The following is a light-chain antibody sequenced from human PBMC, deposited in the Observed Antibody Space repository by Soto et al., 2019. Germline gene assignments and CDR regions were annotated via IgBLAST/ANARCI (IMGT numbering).Light chain of an antibody. J-gene: IGLJ3*02. Sequence: QPVLTQSPSASASLGASVKLTCTLSSGHSSYAISWHQQQPQKGPRYLMKLNSDGSHRKGDGIPDRFSGASSGAERYLTTSSLQSEDEADYYCPTWGTGNNWVFGGGTKLTVL. V-gene: IGLV4-69*01. CDR3: PTWGTGNNWV. CDR1: SGHSSYA. CDR2: LNSDGSH.